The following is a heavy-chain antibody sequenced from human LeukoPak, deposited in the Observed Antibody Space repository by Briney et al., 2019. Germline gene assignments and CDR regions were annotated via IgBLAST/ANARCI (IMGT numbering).Heavy chain of an antibody. J-gene: IGHJ4*02. CDR2: ISGSGGST. CDR3: ATAGGGAFDY. Sequence: GGSLRLSCAASGFTFSSYGMSWVRQAPGKGLEWVSAISGSGGSTWYADSVKGRFTISRDNSKNTMYLQMNSLRAEDTAVYYCATAGGGAFDYWGQGTLVTVSS. D-gene: IGHD3-10*01. V-gene: IGHV3-23*01. CDR1: GFTFSSYG.